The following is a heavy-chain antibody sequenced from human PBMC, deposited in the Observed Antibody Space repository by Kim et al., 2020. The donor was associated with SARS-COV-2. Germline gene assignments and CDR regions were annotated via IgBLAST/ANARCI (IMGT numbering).Heavy chain of an antibody. CDR3: AEVTWQGKGY. J-gene: IGHJ4*02. V-gene: IGHV3-23*01. CDR2: ITHDGGST. Sequence: GGSLRLSCEASGITFSGDHVSWVRQAPGRGLEWVSSITHDGGSTYYADSVKGRFTISRDDSKNTVYLQMNSLRAEDTALYHCAEVTWQGKGYWGQGTLVTVSS. CDR1: GITFSGDH. D-gene: IGHD2-15*01.